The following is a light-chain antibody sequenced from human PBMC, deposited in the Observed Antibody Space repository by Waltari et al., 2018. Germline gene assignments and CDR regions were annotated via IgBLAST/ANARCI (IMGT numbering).Light chain of an antibody. V-gene: IGLV2-11*01. CDR2: EVS. CDR3: CSFAGSPYV. CDR1: SSDVGGYNY. J-gene: IGLJ1*01. Sequence: QSVLTQPRSVSGSPGQSVTIPCTGTSSDVGGYNYFSWYQQHPGQAPKLMIYEVSKRPPGVPDRFSASKSGNTASLTISGLQTEDEADYYCCSFAGSPYVFGPGTKVTVL.